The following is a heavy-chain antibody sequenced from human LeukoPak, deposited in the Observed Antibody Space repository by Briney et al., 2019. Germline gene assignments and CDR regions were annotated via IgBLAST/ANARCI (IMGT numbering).Heavy chain of an antibody. J-gene: IGHJ4*02. CDR3: GRWNEGWDH. V-gene: IGHV4-59*01. Sequence: NPSETLSLTCTVSGGSISGFYWDWIRQPPGKGLEWLGYIYYTGLTNYNPSLGTRITMSVDTSKNQFSLKLSSVTAADTAVYYCGRWNEGWDHLGQGTLVTVSS. D-gene: IGHD1-1*01. CDR1: GGSISGFY. CDR2: IYYTGLT.